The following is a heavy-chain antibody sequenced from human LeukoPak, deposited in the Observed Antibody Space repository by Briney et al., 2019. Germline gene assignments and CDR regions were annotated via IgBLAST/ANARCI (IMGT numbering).Heavy chain of an antibody. V-gene: IGHV4-4*09. J-gene: IGHJ3*02. Sequence: KTSETLSLTCTVSGGSISSYYWSWIRQPPGQGLEWIGYIYTSGSTNYNPSLKSRVTISVDTSKNQFSLKLSSVTAADTAVYYCALTGYSSSWNAFDIWGQGTMVTVSS. CDR1: GGSISSYY. CDR3: ALTGYSSSWNAFDI. D-gene: IGHD6-13*01. CDR2: IYTSGST.